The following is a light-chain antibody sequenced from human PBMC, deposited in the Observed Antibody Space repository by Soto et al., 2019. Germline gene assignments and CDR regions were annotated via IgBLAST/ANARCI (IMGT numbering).Light chain of an antibody. J-gene: IGLJ1*01. V-gene: IGLV2-8*01. Sequence: QSALTQPPSASGSPGQSVAISCTGTSSDVGGYNYVSWYQQHPGKAPKLMIYEANKRPSGVPARFSGSKSGNTASLTVSGIQAEDEADYYCSSYAGSSNVFGTGTKLTVL. CDR1: SSDVGGYNY. CDR2: EAN. CDR3: SSYAGSSNV.